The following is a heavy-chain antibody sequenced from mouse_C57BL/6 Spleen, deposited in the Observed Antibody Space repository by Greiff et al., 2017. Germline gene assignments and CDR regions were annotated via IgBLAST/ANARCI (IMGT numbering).Heavy chain of an antibody. CDR1: GFSFNTYA. V-gene: IGHV10-1*01. J-gene: IGHJ3*01. Sequence: EVQLVESGGGLVQPKGSLKLSCAASGFSFNTYAMNWVRQAPGKGLEWVARIRSKSNNYATYYADSVKDRFTISRDDSESMLYLQMNNLKTEDTAMYYCVRRDYDGDWFAYWGQGTLVTVSA. CDR2: IRSKSNNYAT. CDR3: VRRDYDGDWFAY. D-gene: IGHD2-4*01.